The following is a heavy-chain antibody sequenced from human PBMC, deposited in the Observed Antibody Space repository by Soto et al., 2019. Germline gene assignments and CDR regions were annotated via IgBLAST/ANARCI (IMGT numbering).Heavy chain of an antibody. D-gene: IGHD4-4*01. V-gene: IGHV1-58*01. CDR1: GFTFTSSA. CDR3: AAETGTVIIGDDYYYYGMDV. J-gene: IGHJ6*02. CDR2: IVVGSGNT. Sequence: QMQLVQSGPEVKKPGTSVKVSYKASGFTFTSSAVQWVRQARGQRLEWIGWIVVGSGNTNYAQKFQERVTITRDMSTSTAYMELSSLRSEDTAVYYCAAETGTVIIGDDYYYYGMDVWGQGTTVTVSS.